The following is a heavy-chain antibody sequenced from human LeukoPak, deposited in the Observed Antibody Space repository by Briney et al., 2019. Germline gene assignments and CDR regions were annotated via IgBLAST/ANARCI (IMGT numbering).Heavy chain of an antibody. D-gene: IGHD1-7*01. Sequence: SETLSLTCTVSSGSIADYYWSWIRQPPGKGLEWIGYIYYSGSTNYNPSLKSRVTISIDTSKNQFSLKLSSVTAADTAVYYCARGRGLTGTRYYYMDVWGKGTTVTVSS. V-gene: IGHV4-59*01. CDR3: ARGRGLTGTRYYYMDV. CDR2: IYYSGST. CDR1: SGSIADYY. J-gene: IGHJ6*03.